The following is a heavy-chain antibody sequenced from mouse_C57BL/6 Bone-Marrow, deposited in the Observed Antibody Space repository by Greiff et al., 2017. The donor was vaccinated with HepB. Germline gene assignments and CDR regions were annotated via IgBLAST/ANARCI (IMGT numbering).Heavy chain of an antibody. Sequence: VMLVESGAELARPGASVKLSCKASGYTFTSYGISWVKQRTGQGLEWIGEIYPRSGNTYYNEKFKGKATLTADKSSSTAYMELRSLTSEDSAVYFCAREDDYDDDGGRAMDYWGQGTSVTVSS. CDR3: AREDDYDDDGGRAMDY. J-gene: IGHJ4*01. CDR2: IYPRSGNT. CDR1: GYTFTSYG. V-gene: IGHV1-81*01. D-gene: IGHD2-4*01.